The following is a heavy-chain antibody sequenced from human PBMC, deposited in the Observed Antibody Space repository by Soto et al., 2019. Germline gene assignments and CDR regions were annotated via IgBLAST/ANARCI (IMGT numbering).Heavy chain of an antibody. CDR1: GGSISSYY. D-gene: IGHD6-19*01. V-gene: IGHV4-59*01. J-gene: IGHJ4*02. Sequence: SETLSLTCTVSGGSISSYYWSWIRQPPGKGLEWIGYIYYSGSTNYNPSLKSRVTISVDTSKNQFSLKLSSVTAADTAVYYCARRYSSGFDYWGQGTLVTSPQ. CDR3: ARRYSSGFDY. CDR2: IYYSGST.